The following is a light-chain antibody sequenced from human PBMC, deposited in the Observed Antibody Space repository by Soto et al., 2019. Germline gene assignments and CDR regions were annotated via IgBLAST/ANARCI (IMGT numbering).Light chain of an antibody. CDR3: LLSYSGAQAV. J-gene: IGLJ7*01. Sequence: QAVVTQEPSLTVSPGGTVTLTCGSSTGAVTSGHYPYWFQQKLGQAPRTLIYDTSNKHSWTPARFSGSLLGGKAALTLSGAQPEDEAEYYCLLSYSGAQAVFGGGTQLTVL. V-gene: IGLV7-46*01. CDR1: TGAVTSGHY. CDR2: DTS.